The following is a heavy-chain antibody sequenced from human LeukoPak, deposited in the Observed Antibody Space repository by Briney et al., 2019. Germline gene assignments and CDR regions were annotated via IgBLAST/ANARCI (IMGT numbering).Heavy chain of an antibody. CDR2: ISYDGSNK. J-gene: IGHJ6*02. D-gene: IGHD7-27*01. CDR1: GLSFSSYG. Sequence: EGSLRLSCAASGLSFSSYGMHWVRQAPGKGLEWVAVISYDGSNKYYADSVKGRFTISRDNSKNTLYLQMNSLRAEDTAVYYCAKFLELGKARYYYGMDVWGQGTTVTVSS. V-gene: IGHV3-30*18. CDR3: AKFLELGKARYYYGMDV.